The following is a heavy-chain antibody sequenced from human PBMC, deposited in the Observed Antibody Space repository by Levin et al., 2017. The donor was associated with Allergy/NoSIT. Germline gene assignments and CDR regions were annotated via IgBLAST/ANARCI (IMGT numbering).Heavy chain of an antibody. CDR2: LNPTDGTT. CDR3: ARYYGSGSGVNTFDI. V-gene: IGHV1-46*01. CDR1: GYTFTTYY. Sequence: GESLKISCKTSGYTFTTYYIHWLRRAPGQGLEWMGILNPTDGTTSYAQSFQGRLSMTRDTSTSTGYMELSSLRSDDTAVYYCARYYGSGSGVNTFDIWGQGTVVTVSP. J-gene: IGHJ3*02. D-gene: IGHD3-10*01.